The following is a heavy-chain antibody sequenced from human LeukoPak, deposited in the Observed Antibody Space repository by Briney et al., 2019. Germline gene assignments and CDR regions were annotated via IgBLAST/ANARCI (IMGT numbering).Heavy chain of an antibody. J-gene: IGHJ4*02. CDR2: VSYSGST. CDR3: ASLGRVAGTFSEVLF. CDR1: GGSMSIYY. Sequence: SETLSLTCSVAGGSMSIYYWSWIRQPPGKGLEWIGYVSYSGSTNYGPSLKSRVTISVDTSKNQFSLKLSSVTAADTAVYYCASLGRVAGTFSEVLFWGQGTLVTVSS. D-gene: IGHD2-15*01. V-gene: IGHV4-59*01.